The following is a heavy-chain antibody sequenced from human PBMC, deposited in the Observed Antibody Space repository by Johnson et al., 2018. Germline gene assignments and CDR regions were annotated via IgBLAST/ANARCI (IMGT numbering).Heavy chain of an antibody. D-gene: IGHD3-3*01. CDR1: GYSFPDYW. Sequence: VQLVQSGAAVRRSGESLKISCQASGYSFPDYWIGWVRQMPGKGLEWMGIIYPGDSETRYRPSFQGQVTISADKSTNTAYLRWSSLKASDTATYYCVRHHDFRSAYETNAGGHCFYYRDWWGRGTTVTVSS. J-gene: IGHJ6*03. V-gene: IGHV5-51*01. CDR3: VRHHDFRSAYETNAGGHCFYYRDW. CDR2: IYPGDSET.